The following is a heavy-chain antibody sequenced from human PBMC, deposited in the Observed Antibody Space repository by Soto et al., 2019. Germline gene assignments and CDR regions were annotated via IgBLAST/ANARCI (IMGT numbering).Heavy chain of an antibody. J-gene: IGHJ4*02. V-gene: IGHV4-38-2*01. CDR3: ARQTRYIGYALWPPYYFDY. D-gene: IGHD5-12*01. CDR1: GYSISSGYY. CDR2: IYHSGST. Sequence: SETLSLTCAVSGYSISSGYYWGWIRQPPGKGLEWIGSIYHSGSTYYNPSLKSRVTISVDTSKNQFSLRLGSVTAADTAVYYCARQTRYIGYALWPPYYFDYWGQGLLVTVSS.